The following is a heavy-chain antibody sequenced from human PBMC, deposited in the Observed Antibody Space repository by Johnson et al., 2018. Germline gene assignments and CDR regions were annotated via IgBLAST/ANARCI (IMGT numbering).Heavy chain of an antibody. D-gene: IGHD3-10*01. CDR2: IYSGGST. J-gene: IGHJ3*02. CDR1: GFTVSSNY. CDR3: ASPVVRGPDAFDI. Sequence: AASGFTVSSNYMSWVRQAPGKGLEWVSVIYSGGSTYYADSVKGRFTIPRATSKTTLYLQMNSLRAGDTAVYYCASPVVRGPDAFDIWGQGTMVTVSS. V-gene: IGHV3-53*01.